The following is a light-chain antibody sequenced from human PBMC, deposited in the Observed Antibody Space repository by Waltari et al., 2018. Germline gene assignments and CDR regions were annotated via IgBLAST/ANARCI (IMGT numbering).Light chain of an antibody. J-gene: IGLJ3*02. CDR1: SSNVGGYNY. V-gene: IGLV2-14*01. CDR3: SSYTSSRTRV. Sequence: QSALTQAASVTGSPGQSITISCTGTSSNVGGYNYVSWYQQYPGKAPKLMIYDVSNRASGVSNRVSSSESGNTASLTISGLQAEDEADYYCSSYTSSRTRVFGGGTKLTVL. CDR2: DVS.